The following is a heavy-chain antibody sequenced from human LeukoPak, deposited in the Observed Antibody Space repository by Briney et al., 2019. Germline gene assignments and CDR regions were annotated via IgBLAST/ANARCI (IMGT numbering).Heavy chain of an antibody. Sequence: ASVKVSCKSSGYSFTNYFIHWVRQAPGQGLEWMGWLNPNNGDTSYAQNFRGRVTMTRDTSTSTVYMELSSLRSEDTAVYYCARDRVGGSNRPFDYWGQGTLVTVSS. J-gene: IGHJ4*02. D-gene: IGHD1-14*01. CDR2: LNPNNGDT. CDR1: GYSFTNYF. V-gene: IGHV1-2*02. CDR3: ARDRVGGSNRPFDY.